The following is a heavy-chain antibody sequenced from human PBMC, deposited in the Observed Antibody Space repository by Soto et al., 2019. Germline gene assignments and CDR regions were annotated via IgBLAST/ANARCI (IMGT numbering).Heavy chain of an antibody. CDR2: MYTGGST. J-gene: IGHJ4*02. D-gene: IGHD5-12*01. V-gene: IGHV3-53*01. CDR1: GFTVSTTY. CDR3: AGGGGYSGYEGHDS. Sequence: EVQLVESGGGLIHPGGSLRLSCGASGFTVSTTYMSWVRQAPGKGLEWVSTMYTGGSTSYADSVKGRFTISRDNSKNTLSLQMNSLRVEDTAVYYCAGGGGYSGYEGHDSWGQGTLVTVSS.